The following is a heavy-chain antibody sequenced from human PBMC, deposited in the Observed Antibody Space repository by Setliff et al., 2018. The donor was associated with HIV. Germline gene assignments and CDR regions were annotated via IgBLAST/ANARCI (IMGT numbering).Heavy chain of an antibody. D-gene: IGHD1-26*01. CDR3: ARGRGSY. Sequence: KPSETLSLTCAVSGDSISSGSYYWSWIRQPAGEGLEWIGHIFTSGSTNYNPSLKSRVSISLDTSKNQFSLKLSSVPAADTAMYYCARGRGSYWGQGTLVTVSS. V-gene: IGHV4-61*09. J-gene: IGHJ4*02. CDR1: GDSISSGSYY. CDR2: IFTSGST.